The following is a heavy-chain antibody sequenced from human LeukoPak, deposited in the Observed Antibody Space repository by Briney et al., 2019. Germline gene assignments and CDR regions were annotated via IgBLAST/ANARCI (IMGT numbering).Heavy chain of an antibody. V-gene: IGHV3-11*04. Sequence: GSLRLPCAASGFPFNDYHMSWIRQAPGKGLGGVSYISSSGSTIYYADSVTGRFTISRDNAKNSLYLQMNSLRAEDTAVYYCARGYSSSWYGGAFDIWGQGTMVTVSS. CDR1: GFPFNDYH. CDR3: ARGYSSSWYGGAFDI. J-gene: IGHJ3*02. D-gene: IGHD6-13*01. CDR2: ISSSGSTI.